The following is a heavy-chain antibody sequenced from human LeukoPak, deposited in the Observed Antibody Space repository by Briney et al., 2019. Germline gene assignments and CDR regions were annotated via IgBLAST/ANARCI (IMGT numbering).Heavy chain of an antibody. V-gene: IGHV3-30*18. Sequence: GRSLRLSCAASGFTFSSYGMHWVRQAPGKGLEWVAVISYDGSNKYYADSVKGRFTISRDNSKNTLYLQMNSLRAEDTAVYYCAKDRRVGVRGVMIYYFDYWGQGTLVTVSS. J-gene: IGHJ4*02. D-gene: IGHD3-10*01. CDR1: GFTFSSYG. CDR2: ISYDGSNK. CDR3: AKDRRVGVRGVMIYYFDY.